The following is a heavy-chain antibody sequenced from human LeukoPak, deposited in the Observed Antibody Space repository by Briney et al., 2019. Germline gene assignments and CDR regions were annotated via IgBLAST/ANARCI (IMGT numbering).Heavy chain of an antibody. CDR2: ISPNSGGT. V-gene: IGHV1-2*02. CDR1: GYTFTGYY. CDR3: ARENYGGNSVFDY. J-gene: IGHJ4*02. D-gene: IGHD4-23*01. Sequence: ASVKVSCKASGYTFTGYYMHWVRQAPGQGLEWMGWISPNSGGTNYAQKFQGRVTMTRDTSISTAYMELSRLRSDDTAVYYCARENYGGNSVFDYWGQGTLVTVSS.